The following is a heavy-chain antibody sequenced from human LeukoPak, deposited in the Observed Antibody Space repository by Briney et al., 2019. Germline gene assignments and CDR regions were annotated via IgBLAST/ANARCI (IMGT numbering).Heavy chain of an antibody. CDR1: GYSFTNYW. J-gene: IGHJ3*02. CDR3: ASFRPHYYDSSGNSQRAFDI. D-gene: IGHD3-22*01. Sequence: GESLKISCKGSGYSFTNYWIGWVRQMPGKGLEWMGIIYPGDSDTRYSPSFQGQVTISADKSSSSAYLQWSSLKASDTAMYYCASFRPHYYDSSGNSQRAFDIWGQGTMVTVSS. CDR2: IYPGDSDT. V-gene: IGHV5-51*01.